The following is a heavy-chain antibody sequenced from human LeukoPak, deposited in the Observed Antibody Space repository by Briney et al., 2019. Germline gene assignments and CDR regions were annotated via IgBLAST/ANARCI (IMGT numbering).Heavy chain of an antibody. CDR2: IYSGGST. V-gene: IGHV3-53*01. Sequence: GGSLRLSCAASGFTVSSNYMSWVRQAPGKGLEWVPVIYSGGSTYYADSVKGRFTISRDNSKNTLYLQMNSLRAEDTAVYYCSGSGSLNPTPYYFDYWGQGTLVTVSS. CDR3: SGSGSLNPTPYYFDY. D-gene: IGHD3-10*01. CDR1: GFTVSSNY. J-gene: IGHJ4*02.